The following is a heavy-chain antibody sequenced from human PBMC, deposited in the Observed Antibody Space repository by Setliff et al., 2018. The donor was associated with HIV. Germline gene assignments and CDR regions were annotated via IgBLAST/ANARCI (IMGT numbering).Heavy chain of an antibody. J-gene: IGHJ4*02. CDR2: ISYDGSNK. CDR3: ARDAYYYDSSGYKDY. CDR1: GFTFSSYA. V-gene: IGHV3-30*01. D-gene: IGHD3-22*01. Sequence: LRLSCAASGFTFSSYAMHWVRQAPGKGLEWVAVISYDGSNKYYADSVKGRFTISRDNSKNTLYLQMNSLRAEDTAVYYCARDAYYYDSSGYKDYWGQGTLVTVSS.